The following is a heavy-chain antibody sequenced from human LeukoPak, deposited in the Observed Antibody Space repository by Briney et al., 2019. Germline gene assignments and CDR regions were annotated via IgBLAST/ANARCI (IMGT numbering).Heavy chain of an antibody. CDR1: GYTFTSYY. V-gene: IGHV1-46*01. CDR3: ARYSYGYKAFDY. J-gene: IGHJ4*02. CDR2: INPSGGST. Sequence: GASVKVSCKASGYTFTSYYMHWVRQAPGQGLEGMGIINPSGGSTSYAQKFQGRVTMTRDTSTSTVYMELSSLRSEDTAVYYCARYSYGYKAFDYWGQGTLVTVSS. D-gene: IGHD5-18*01.